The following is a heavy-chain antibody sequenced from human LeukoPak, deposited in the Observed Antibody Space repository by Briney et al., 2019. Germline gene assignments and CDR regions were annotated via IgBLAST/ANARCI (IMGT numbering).Heavy chain of an antibody. CDR3: AKGISWASSSLDY. Sequence: GGSLRLSRAASGFTFSSYSMNWVRQAPGKGLEWVSSISSSSSYIYYADSVKGRFTISRDNAKNSLYLQMNSLRAEDTAVYYCAKGISWASSSLDYWGQGTLVTVSS. V-gene: IGHV3-21*01. J-gene: IGHJ4*02. CDR2: ISSSSSYI. D-gene: IGHD6-6*01. CDR1: GFTFSSYS.